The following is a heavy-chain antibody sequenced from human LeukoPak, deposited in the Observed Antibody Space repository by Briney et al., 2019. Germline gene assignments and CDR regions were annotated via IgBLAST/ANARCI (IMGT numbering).Heavy chain of an antibody. CDR1: GFTFSSYS. D-gene: IGHD4-23*01. J-gene: IGHJ4*02. CDR3: ARDIATVVTDY. Sequence: GGSLRLSCAASGFTFSSYSMNWVRQAPGKGLEWVSSISSSSSYIYYADSVKGRFIISRDNAKNSLYLQMNSLRAEDTAVYYCARDIATVVTDYWGQGTLVTVSS. V-gene: IGHV3-21*01. CDR2: ISSSSSYI.